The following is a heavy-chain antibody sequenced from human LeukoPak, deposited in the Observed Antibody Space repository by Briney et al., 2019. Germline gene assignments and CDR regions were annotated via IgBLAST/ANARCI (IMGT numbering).Heavy chain of an antibody. V-gene: IGHV4-30-4*01. J-gene: IGHJ6*02. CDR3: ARDGESMDV. CDR1: GGSISNGDYY. CDR2: IYYSGST. D-gene: IGHD3-10*01. Sequence: SETLSLTCTVSGGSISNGDYYWIWIRQPPGKGLEWIGYIYYSGSTYYNPSLKSRVTISVDTSKNQFSLKLSSVTAADTAVYYCARDGESMDVWGQGTTVTVSS.